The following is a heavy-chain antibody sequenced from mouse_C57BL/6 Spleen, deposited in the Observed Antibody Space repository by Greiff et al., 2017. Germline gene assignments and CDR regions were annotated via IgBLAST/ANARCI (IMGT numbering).Heavy chain of an antibody. J-gene: IGHJ3*01. D-gene: IGHD3-3*01. CDR1: GYAFSSSW. CDR2: IYPGDGDT. Sequence: VQLQQSGPELVKPGASVKISCKASGYAFSSSWMNWVKQRPGKGLEWIGRIYPGDGDTNYNGKFKGKATLTADKSSSTAYMQLSSLTSEDSAVYFCARTGTGFAYWDQGTLVTVSA. V-gene: IGHV1-82*01. CDR3: ARTGTGFAY.